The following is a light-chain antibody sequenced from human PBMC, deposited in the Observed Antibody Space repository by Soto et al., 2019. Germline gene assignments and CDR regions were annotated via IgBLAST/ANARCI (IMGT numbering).Light chain of an antibody. V-gene: IGKV3-15*01. CDR1: QNINSN. CDR3: QQYHNWPPIT. CDR2: GPS. Sequence: VMTQSQATLSVSPGERVSLSCRASQNINSNLAWYQQKIGQPPRLLIYGPSTRATGIPARFSGSGSGTEFTLTISSLQSEDFAVYYCQQYHNWPPITFGQGTRLEIK. J-gene: IGKJ5*01.